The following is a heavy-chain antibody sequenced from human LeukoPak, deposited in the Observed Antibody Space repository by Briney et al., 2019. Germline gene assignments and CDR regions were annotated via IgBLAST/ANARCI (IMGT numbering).Heavy chain of an antibody. CDR2: IYYSGST. V-gene: IGHV4-39*01. Sequence: KPSETLSLTCTVSGGSISSSSYYWGWIRQPPGKGLEWIGSIYYSGSTYYNASLQSRVTISIDTSKNQFSLRLNSVTAADTAMYYCAKGGGYGLIDYWGQGTRVTVSS. J-gene: IGHJ4*02. D-gene: IGHD1-26*01. CDR1: GGSISSSSYY. CDR3: AKGGGYGLIDY.